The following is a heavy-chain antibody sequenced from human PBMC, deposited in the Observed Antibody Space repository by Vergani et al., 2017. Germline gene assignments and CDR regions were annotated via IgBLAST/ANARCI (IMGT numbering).Heavy chain of an antibody. Sequence: QVQLVQSGAEVKKPGASVKVSCKASGYPFTSYGISWVRQAPGQGLEWMGWISAYNGNTNYAQKLQGRVTMTTDTSTSTAYMELRSLRSDDTAVYYLARDRSSRSSPPRDWFDHWGQGTLVTVSS. V-gene: IGHV1-18*01. CDR3: ARDRSSRSSPPRDWFDH. CDR1: GYPFTSYG. CDR2: ISAYNGNT. D-gene: IGHD2-15*01. J-gene: IGHJ5*02.